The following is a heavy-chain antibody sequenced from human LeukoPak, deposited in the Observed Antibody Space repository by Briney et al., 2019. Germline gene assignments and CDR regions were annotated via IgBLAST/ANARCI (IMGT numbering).Heavy chain of an antibody. D-gene: IGHD1-14*01. V-gene: IGHV3-7*01. CDR3: ARDSFEPDIDY. Sequence: PGGSLRLSCAASGFLFSWYWMSWVRQAPGKGLEWVANIKEDGSEKYYVESMKGRFTISRDNVKNSLYLQINSLRAEDTAVYYCARDSFEPDIDYWGQGTLVTVSS. J-gene: IGHJ4*02. CDR2: IKEDGSEK. CDR1: GFLFSWYW.